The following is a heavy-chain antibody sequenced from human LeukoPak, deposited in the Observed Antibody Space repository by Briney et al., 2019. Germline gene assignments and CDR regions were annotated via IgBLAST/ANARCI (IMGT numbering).Heavy chain of an antibody. CDR2: IYYSGST. Sequence: PSETLSLTCTVSGGSISSSYWSWIRQPPGKGLEWIGYIYYSGSTNYNPSLKSRVTISVDTSKNQFSLKLSSVTAADTAVYYCARGGRGYYNFDYWGQGTLVTVSS. J-gene: IGHJ4*02. V-gene: IGHV4-59*01. D-gene: IGHD3-22*01. CDR1: GGSISSSY. CDR3: ARGGRGYYNFDY.